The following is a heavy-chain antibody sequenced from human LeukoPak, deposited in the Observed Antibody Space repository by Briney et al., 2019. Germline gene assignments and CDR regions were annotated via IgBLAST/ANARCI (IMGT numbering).Heavy chain of an antibody. CDR3: ARDLGNTGWYTFDY. J-gene: IGHJ4*02. V-gene: IGHV6-1*01. Sequence: SQTLSLTCDISGDSVSSNNGAWNWIRQSPSRGLEWLGWTYYRSKWYNDYAGSLNGRITISPDTSKNQFSLHLNSVTPEDTAVYYCARDLGNTGWYTFDYWGQGILVTVSS. CDR1: GDSVSSNNGA. CDR2: TYYRSKWYN. D-gene: IGHD6-19*01.